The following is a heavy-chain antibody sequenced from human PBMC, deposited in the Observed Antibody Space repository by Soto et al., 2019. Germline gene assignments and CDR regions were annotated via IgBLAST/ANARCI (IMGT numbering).Heavy chain of an antibody. CDR2: INASVGST. CDR3: ARESAGRDEFQSSGDFDY. V-gene: IGHV1-3*01. CDR1: GYTFTSYA. Sequence: GASVKVSCKASGYTFTSYAMHWVRQAPGQRLEWMGWINASVGSTRYAQKFQGRVTITRDTSTSTVYMELSGLSSEDTAVYYCARESAGRDEFQSSGDFDYWGQGTLVTVSS. D-gene: IGHD2-15*01. J-gene: IGHJ4*02.